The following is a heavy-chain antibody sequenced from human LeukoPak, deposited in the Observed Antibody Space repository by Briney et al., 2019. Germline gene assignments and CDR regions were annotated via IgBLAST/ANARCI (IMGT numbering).Heavy chain of an antibody. V-gene: IGHV3-74*01. CDR1: GFTFSSYW. CDR3: ARVSRYSGYDFDY. Sequence: GGSLRLSCAASGFTFSSYWMHWVRQAPGKGLVWVSRINLDGSSTAYADSVTGRFTISRDNAKNTLYLQMNSLRVEDTAVYYCARVSRYSGYDFDYWGQGTLVTVSS. CDR2: INLDGSST. J-gene: IGHJ4*02. D-gene: IGHD5-12*01.